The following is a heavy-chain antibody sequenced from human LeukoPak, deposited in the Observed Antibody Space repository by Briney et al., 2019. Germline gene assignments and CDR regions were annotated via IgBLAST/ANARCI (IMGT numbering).Heavy chain of an antibody. CDR3: AKSTGYRAGAFDI. J-gene: IGHJ3*02. D-gene: IGHD1-1*01. V-gene: IGHV3-53*01. CDR2: IYSGGYSGVNT. CDR1: GFTVSSNY. Sequence: PGGSLRLSCAASGFTVSSNYMSWVRQAPGTGLEWVSLIYSGGYSGVNTYYADSVKGRFTVSRDSSKNTLYLQMNSLRAEDTAVYYCAKSTGYRAGAFDIWGQGTMVTVSS.